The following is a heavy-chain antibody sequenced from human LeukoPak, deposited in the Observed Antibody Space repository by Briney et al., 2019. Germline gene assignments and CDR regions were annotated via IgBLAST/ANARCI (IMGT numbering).Heavy chain of an antibody. D-gene: IGHD1-26*01. CDR1: GYSISSGYY. CDR3: ARDLIVADTRYFDY. CDR2: IYYSGST. V-gene: IGHV4-38-2*02. Sequence: KPSETLSLTCTVSGYSISSGYYWGWIRQPPGKGLEWIGSIYYSGSTYYNPSLKSRVTISIDTSKNRFSLKLSSVTAADTAVYYCARDLIVADTRYFDYWGQGTLVTVSS. J-gene: IGHJ4*02.